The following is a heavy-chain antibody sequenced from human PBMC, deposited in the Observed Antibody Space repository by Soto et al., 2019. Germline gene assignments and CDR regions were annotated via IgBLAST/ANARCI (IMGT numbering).Heavy chain of an antibody. J-gene: IGHJ4*02. Sequence: GGSLRLSCAASGFTFSSYAMSWVRQAPGKGLEWVSAISGSGGSTYYADSVKGRFTISRDNSKNTLYLQMNSLRAEDTAVYYCAKPHGADLNFRFLEWLLYTVFDYWGQGTLVTVSS. D-gene: IGHD3-3*01. V-gene: IGHV3-23*01. CDR1: GFTFSSYA. CDR2: ISGSGGST. CDR3: AKPHGADLNFRFLEWLLYTVFDY.